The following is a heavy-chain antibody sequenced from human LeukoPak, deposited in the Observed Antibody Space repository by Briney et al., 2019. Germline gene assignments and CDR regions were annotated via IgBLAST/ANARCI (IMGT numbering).Heavy chain of an antibody. CDR3: ATLGHYYDSSGYYRFDY. CDR1: GYTLTELS. CDR2: FDPEDGET. V-gene: IGHV1-24*01. Sequence: EASVKVSCKVSGYTLTELSMHWVRQAPGKGLEWMGGFDPEDGETIYAQKFQGRVTMTEDTSTDTAYMELSSLGSEDTAVYYCATLGHYYDSSGYYRFDYWGQGTLVTVSS. D-gene: IGHD3-22*01. J-gene: IGHJ4*02.